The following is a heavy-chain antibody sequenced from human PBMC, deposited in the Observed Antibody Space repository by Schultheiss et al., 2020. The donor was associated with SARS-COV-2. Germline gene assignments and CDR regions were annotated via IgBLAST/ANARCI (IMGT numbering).Heavy chain of an antibody. CDR2: ISHDGNKK. CDR1: GFTFSNYA. V-gene: IGHV3-30*01. D-gene: IGHD4-23*01. CDR3: ARDRVRWRNYYYYGMDV. Sequence: GGSLRHSCAASGFTFSNYAMHWVRQAPGKGLEWVAVISHDGNKKHYADSVKGRFTISRDTSKNTLYLQMNSLRAEDTAVYFCARDRVRWRNYYYYGMDVWGQGTTVTVSS. J-gene: IGHJ6*02.